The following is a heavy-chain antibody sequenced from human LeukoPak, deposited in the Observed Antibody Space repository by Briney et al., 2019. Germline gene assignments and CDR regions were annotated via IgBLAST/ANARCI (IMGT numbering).Heavy chain of an antibody. CDR2: ISGRGGST. CDR3: AKAASGNWNDVSDY. J-gene: IGHJ4*02. V-gene: IGHV3-23*01. CDR1: GFTFSTYA. Sequence: GGSLRLPCAASGFTFSTYAMSWVRQAPGKGLEWVSAISGRGGSTSYADSVRGRFTISRDNSKNTLYLQMNSLRAEDTAVYYCAKAASGNWNDVSDYWGQGTLVTVSS. D-gene: IGHD1-20*01.